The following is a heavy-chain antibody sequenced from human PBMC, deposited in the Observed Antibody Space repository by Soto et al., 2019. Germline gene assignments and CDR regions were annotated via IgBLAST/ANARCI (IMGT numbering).Heavy chain of an antibody. CDR2: TYYRSKWYN. CDR1: GDSVSSNSAS. Sequence: SQTRSLTCSISGDSVSSNSASWNVIRQSPSRGLEWLGRTYYRSKWYNDYAVSVKSRITINPDTSKNQFSLQLNSVTPEDTAVYYRARDLTGTTYNRFDPWGQRTLVTVYS. J-gene: IGHJ5*02. D-gene: IGHD1-7*01. V-gene: IGHV6-1*01. CDR3: ARDLTGTTYNRFDP.